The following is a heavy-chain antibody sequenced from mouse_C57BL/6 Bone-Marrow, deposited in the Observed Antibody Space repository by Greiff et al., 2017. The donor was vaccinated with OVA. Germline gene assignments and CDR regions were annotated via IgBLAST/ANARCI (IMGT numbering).Heavy chain of an antibody. V-gene: IGHV1-59*01. J-gene: IGHJ4*01. CDR1: GYTFTSYW. Sequence: VQLQQPGAELVRPGTSVKLSCKASGYTFTSYWLHWVKQRPGQGLEWIGVIDPSDSYTNYNQKFKGKATLTVDTSSSTAYMQLSSLTSEDSAVYYCARRVVTTSAMDYWGQGTSVTVSS. CDR2: IDPSDSYT. CDR3: ARRVVTTSAMDY. D-gene: IGHD2-2*01.